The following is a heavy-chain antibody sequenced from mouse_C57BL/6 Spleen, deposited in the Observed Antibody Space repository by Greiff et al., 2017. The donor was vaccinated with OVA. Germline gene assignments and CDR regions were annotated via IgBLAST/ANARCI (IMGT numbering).Heavy chain of an antibody. V-gene: IGHV1-50*01. CDR3: ARRQQGTD. Sequence: QVQLQQPGAELVKPGASVKLSCKASGYTFTSYWMQWVKQRPGQGLEWIGEIDPSDSYTNYNQKFKGKATLTVDTSSSTAYMQLSSLTSEDSAVYYCARRQQGTDWGQGTLVTVSA. J-gene: IGHJ3*01. D-gene: IGHD3-2*01. CDR1: GYTFTSYW. CDR2: IDPSDSYT.